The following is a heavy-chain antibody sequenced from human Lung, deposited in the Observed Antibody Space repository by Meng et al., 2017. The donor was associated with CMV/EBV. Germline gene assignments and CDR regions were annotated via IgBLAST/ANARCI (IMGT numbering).Heavy chain of an antibody. CDR3: ARADYANYGFWSGFPAF. D-gene: IGHD3-3*01. Sequence: GESLKISCVASGFMFSSYSLHWVRQAPGKGLEWVAVTSYDGSKKEYANSVKGRFTVSRDNSKNTLYLQMNTLRADDTAVYYCARADYANYGFWSGFPAFWGRGXRVTFSS. CDR2: TSYDGSKK. CDR1: GFMFSSYS. J-gene: IGHJ4*02. V-gene: IGHV3-30*04.